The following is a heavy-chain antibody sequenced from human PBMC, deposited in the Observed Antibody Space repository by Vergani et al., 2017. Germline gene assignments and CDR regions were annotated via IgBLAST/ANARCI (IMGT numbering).Heavy chain of an antibody. CDR2: ISSSSSYI. V-gene: IGHV3-21*01. Sequence: EVQLVESGGGLVKPGGSLRLSCAASGFTFSSYSMNWVRQAPGKGLEWVSSISSSSSYIYYADSVKGRFTISRDNAKNSLYRQMNSLRAEDTDVYYCARGSVRMVIMGGYWGQGTLVTVSS. D-gene: IGHD1-26*01. J-gene: IGHJ4*02. CDR3: ARGSVRMVIMGGY. CDR1: GFTFSSYS.